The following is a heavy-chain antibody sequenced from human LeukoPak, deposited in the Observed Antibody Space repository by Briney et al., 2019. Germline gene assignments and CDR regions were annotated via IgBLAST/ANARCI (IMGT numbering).Heavy chain of an antibody. CDR3: GGYYYWPIDY. CDR1: GFTFSSYA. D-gene: IGHD3-3*01. CDR2: IIVIGGNT. Sequence: QPGGSLRLSCAASGFTFSSYAMTWVRQAPGKGLDWVSSIIVIGGNTYYSDSVKGRFTISRDKSKRTRYMQMNSLRAEDTAVYYCGGYYYWPIDYWGQGTLVTVSS. J-gene: IGHJ4*02. V-gene: IGHV3-23*01.